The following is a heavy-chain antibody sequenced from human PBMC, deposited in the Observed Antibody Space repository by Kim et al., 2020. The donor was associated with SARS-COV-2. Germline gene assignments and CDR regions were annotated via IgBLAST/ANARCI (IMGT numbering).Heavy chain of an antibody. CDR1: GFTFSSHS. CDR3: ARDFYSDYGDSFNAFDI. CDR2: ISSSSSTI. V-gene: IGHV3-48*02. D-gene: IGHD4-17*01. Sequence: GGSLRLSCVASGFTFSSHSMNWVRQAPGKGLEWVSYISSSSSTIYYADSVKVRFTISRDNAKNSLYLQMNSLRDEDTAVYYCARDFYSDYGDSFNAFDIWGQGTMVTVSS. J-gene: IGHJ3*02.